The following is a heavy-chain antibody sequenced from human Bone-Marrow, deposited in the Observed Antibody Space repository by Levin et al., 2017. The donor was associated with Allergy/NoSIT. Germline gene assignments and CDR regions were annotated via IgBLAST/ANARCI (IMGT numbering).Heavy chain of an antibody. D-gene: IGHD2-8*02. CDR3: ARSSTGWNYFDY. Sequence: SQTLSLTCTVSGGSISSYYWSWIRQPPGKGLEWIGYIYYSGSTNYNPSLKSRVTISVDTSKNQFSLKLSSVTAADTAVYYCARSSTGWNYFDYWGQGTLVTVSS. CDR2: IYYSGST. V-gene: IGHV4-59*01. J-gene: IGHJ4*02. CDR1: GGSISSYY.